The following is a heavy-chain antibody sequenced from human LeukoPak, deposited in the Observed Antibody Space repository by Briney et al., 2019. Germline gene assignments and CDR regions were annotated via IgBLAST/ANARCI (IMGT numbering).Heavy chain of an antibody. V-gene: IGHV3-23*01. D-gene: IGHD3-22*01. CDR3: AKRGVVIRVILVGFHKEAYYFDS. Sequence: GGSLRLSCAVSGITLSNYGMSWVRQAPGKGLEWVAGISDSGASTNYADSVKGRFTISRDNSKNTLYLQMNSLRAEDTAVYFCAKRGVVIRVILVGFHKEAYYFDSWGQGALVTVSS. CDR2: ISDSGAST. CDR1: GITLSNYG. J-gene: IGHJ4*02.